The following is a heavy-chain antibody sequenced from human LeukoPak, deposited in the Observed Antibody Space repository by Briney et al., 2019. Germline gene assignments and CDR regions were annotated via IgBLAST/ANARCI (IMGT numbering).Heavy chain of an antibody. CDR3: ACTGRGYSGYGTNYYFFFGMDV. Sequence: SVKVSCKASGGTLNNYAISWVRQAPGQGLEWMGGIIPIFATTNYAQKFQGRVTITADESTRSAYMELSSQRSEDTAVYYCACTGRGYSGYGTNYYFFFGMDVWGQGTTVTVSS. V-gene: IGHV1-69*01. D-gene: IGHD5-12*01. J-gene: IGHJ6*02. CDR2: IIPIFATT. CDR1: GGTLNNYA.